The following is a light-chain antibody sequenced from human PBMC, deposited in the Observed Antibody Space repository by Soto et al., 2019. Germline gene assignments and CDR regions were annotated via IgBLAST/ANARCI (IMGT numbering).Light chain of an antibody. J-gene: IGKJ1*01. CDR2: AAS. CDR1: HGISKY. Sequence: DIQMTQSPSSLSASVGDRVTITCRASHGISKYLAWYQQKPGKVPKLLIYAASTLQSGVPSRFSGSGSGTDFTLTISSLQPEDVATYYCQKYNSAPRTFGQGTKVEIK. V-gene: IGKV1-27*01. CDR3: QKYNSAPRT.